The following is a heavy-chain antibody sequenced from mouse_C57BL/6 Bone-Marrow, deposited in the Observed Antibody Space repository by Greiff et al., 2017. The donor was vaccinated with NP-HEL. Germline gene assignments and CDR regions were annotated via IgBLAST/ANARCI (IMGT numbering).Heavy chain of an antibody. CDR2: IYPGSGNT. V-gene: IGHV1-76*01. D-gene: IGHD1-1*01. CDR3: ARRYYGSYLAMDY. Sequence: QVQLQQSGAELVRPGASVKLSCKASGYTFTDYYINWVKQRPGQGLEWIARIYPGSGNTYYNEKFKGKATLTAEKSSSTAYMQLSSLTSEDSAVYFCARRYYGSYLAMDYWGQGTSVTVSS. CDR1: GYTFTDYY. J-gene: IGHJ4*01.